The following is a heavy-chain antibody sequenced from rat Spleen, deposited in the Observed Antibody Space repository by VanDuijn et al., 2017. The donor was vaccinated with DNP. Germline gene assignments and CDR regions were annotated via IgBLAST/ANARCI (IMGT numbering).Heavy chain of an antibody. J-gene: IGHJ3*01. CDR3: CARPIYNNHGGFAY. D-gene: IGHD1-10*01. CDR1: GFTFNNYW. Sequence: EVQLVESGGDLVQPGRSLTLSCVASGFTFNNYWMAWIRQVPGKGLEWVASVTRSGGSPFYPDSVKDRFTISRDNAKNTLYLQMNSLRSEDMATYYYCARPIYNNHGGFAYWGQGTLVTVSS. CDR2: VTRSGGSP. V-gene: IGHV5-31*01.